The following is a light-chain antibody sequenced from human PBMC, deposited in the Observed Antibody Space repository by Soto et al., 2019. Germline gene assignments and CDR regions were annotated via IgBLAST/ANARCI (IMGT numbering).Light chain of an antibody. J-gene: IGLJ1*01. Sequence: QSVLTQPPSVSGAPGQRVTISCTGSSSNIGAGYDVHWYQQRPGTAPKLLIFGNINRPSGVPDRFSGSKSGTSASLAITGLQAEDEGDYACQSYDSTRSARYVFGTGTKLTVL. V-gene: IGLV1-40*01. CDR2: GNI. CDR3: QSYDSTRSARYV. CDR1: SSNIGAGYD.